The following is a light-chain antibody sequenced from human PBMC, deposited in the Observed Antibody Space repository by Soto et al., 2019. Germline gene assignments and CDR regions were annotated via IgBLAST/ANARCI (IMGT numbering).Light chain of an antibody. CDR2: EVS. CDR3: SSFTSAYTFV. Sequence: QSALAQPASVSGSPGQSIAISCTGTSSDVGGYNYVSWYQQHPGKAPKLLISEVSIRPSGVSDCFSGSKSGNTASLTISGLQTEDEADYYCSSFTSAYTFVFGSGTKVTVL. J-gene: IGLJ1*01. CDR1: SSDVGGYNY. V-gene: IGLV2-14*01.